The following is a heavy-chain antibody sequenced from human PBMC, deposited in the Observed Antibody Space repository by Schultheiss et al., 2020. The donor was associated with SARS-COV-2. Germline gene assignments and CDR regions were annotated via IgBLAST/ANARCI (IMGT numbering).Heavy chain of an antibody. CDR1: GDSISSYY. D-gene: IGHD2-2*01. J-gene: IGHJ4*02. V-gene: IGHV4-59*08. CDR2: IHYSGTT. Sequence: SETLSLTCTVSGDSISSYYWSWIRQPPGKGLEWIGYIHYSGTTNYNPSLKSRVTLSVDTSKNQFSLKLSSVTAADTAVYYCARHSPYCRSSTSCYDLLEPTPFDYWGQGTLVTVSS. CDR3: ARHSPYCRSSTSCYDLLEPTPFDY.